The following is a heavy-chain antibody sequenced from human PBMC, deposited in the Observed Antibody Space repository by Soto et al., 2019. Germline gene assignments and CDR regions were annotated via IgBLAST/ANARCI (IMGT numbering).Heavy chain of an antibody. D-gene: IGHD6-19*01. CDR3: ARGGIGQWLVTHYGMDV. CDR2: INPNSGGT. J-gene: IGHJ6*02. Sequence: ASVKVSCKASGHTFTGYYMHWVRQAPGQGLEWMGWINPNSGGTNYAQKFQGRVTMTRDTSISTAYMELSRLRSDDTAVYYCARGGIGQWLVTHYGMDVWGQGTTVTVSS. CDR1: GHTFTGYY. V-gene: IGHV1-2*02.